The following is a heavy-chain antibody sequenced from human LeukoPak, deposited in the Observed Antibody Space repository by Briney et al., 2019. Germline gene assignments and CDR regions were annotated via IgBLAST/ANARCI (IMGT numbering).Heavy chain of an antibody. Sequence: GGSLRLSCAASVFTFSSYWMSWVPQSPGKGLEWVANIKQYGSEKYYVDSVKGRFTISRDNAKNSLYLQMNSLRAEDTAVYYCARDPRVFAPWGQGTLVTVSS. J-gene: IGHJ5*02. CDR2: IKQYGSEK. CDR3: ARDPRVFAP. V-gene: IGHV3-7*01. CDR1: VFTFSSYW.